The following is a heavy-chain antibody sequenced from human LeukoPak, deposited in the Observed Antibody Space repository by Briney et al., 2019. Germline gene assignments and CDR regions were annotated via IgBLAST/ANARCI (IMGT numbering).Heavy chain of an antibody. CDR3: ARGIVAAAGT. V-gene: IGHV3-21*01. J-gene: IGHJ4*02. CDR1: GFTFSSYS. CDR2: ISSSSSYT. D-gene: IGHD6-13*01. Sequence: PGGSLRLSCAASGFTFSSYSMNWVRQAPGKGLEWVSSISSSSSYTYYADSVKGRFTISRDNAKNSLYLQMNSLRAEDTAVYYCARGIVAAAGTWGQGTLVTVSS.